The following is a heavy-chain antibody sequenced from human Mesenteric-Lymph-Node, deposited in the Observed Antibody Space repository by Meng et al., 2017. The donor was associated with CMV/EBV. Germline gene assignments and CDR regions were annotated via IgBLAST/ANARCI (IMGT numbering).Heavy chain of an antibody. V-gene: IGHV4-30-4*08. CDR1: GASTSSGEYY. CDR3: ARDPTVNDFWSGYYKPPNGMDV. D-gene: IGHD3-3*01. J-gene: IGHJ6*02. CDR2: IYYSGTT. Sequence: SETLSLTCTVSGASTSSGEYYWSWIRQSPGKGLQWIGNIYYSGTTYYNPSLKSRVIMSVDTSKNQFSLRLTSVTAADTAVYYCARDPTVNDFWSGYYKPPNGMDVWGQGTTVTVSS.